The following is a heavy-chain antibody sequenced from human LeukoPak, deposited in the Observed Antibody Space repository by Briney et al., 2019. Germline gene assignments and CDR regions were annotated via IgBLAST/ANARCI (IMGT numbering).Heavy chain of an antibody. CDR2: IYYSGST. D-gene: IGHD2-2*01. CDR3: ARHCSSTSCHQNFDY. V-gene: IGHV4-30-4*08. Sequence: SETLSLTCTVSGGSTSSGDYYWSWIRQPPGKGLEWIGYIYYSGSTYYNPSLKSRVTISVDTSKNQFSLKLSSVTAADTAVYYCARHCSSTSCHQNFDYWGQGTLVTVSS. J-gene: IGHJ4*02. CDR1: GGSTSSGDYY.